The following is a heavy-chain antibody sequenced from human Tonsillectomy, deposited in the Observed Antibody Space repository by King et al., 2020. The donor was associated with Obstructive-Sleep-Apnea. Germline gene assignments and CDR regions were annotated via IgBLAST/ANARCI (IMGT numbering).Heavy chain of an antibody. CDR1: GFSLSTSGMC. CDR2: IDWDDDK. V-gene: IGHV2-70*15. J-gene: IGHJ4*02. CDR3: ARIRCTNGVCCFDY. D-gene: IGHD2-8*01. Sequence: LTLKESGPALVKPTQTLTLTCTFSGFSLSTSGMCVSWIRQPPGKALEWLARIDWDDDKYYNTSLKTRLTISKDTSKNQVVLTMTNMDPVDTATYYCARIRCTNGVCCFDYWGQGTLVTVSS.